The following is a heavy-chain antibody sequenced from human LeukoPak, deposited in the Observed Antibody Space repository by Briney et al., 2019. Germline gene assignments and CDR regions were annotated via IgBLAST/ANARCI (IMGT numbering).Heavy chain of an antibody. CDR3: ARAEATMVRGVISYGMDV. Sequence: GGSLRLSCAASGFTFSSYDMHWVRQATGKGLEWVSAIWTAGDTYYPGSVKDRFTISRENAKNSLYLQMNSLRAGDTAVYYCARAEATMVRGVISYGMDVWGQGTTVTVSS. V-gene: IGHV3-13*01. CDR2: IWTAGDT. J-gene: IGHJ6*02. D-gene: IGHD3-10*01. CDR1: GFTFSSYD.